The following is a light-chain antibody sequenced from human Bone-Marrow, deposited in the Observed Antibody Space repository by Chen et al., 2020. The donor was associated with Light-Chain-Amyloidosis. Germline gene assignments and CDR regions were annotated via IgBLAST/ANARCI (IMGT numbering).Light chain of an antibody. V-gene: IGLV1-44*01. CDR2: SNN. CDR3: AAGDDSLNALV. Sequence: QSVLTQPPSASGTPGQRVTISCFGSSSNTGSNTVNWYQQLPGTAPQPLIYSNNQRPSGIPDRVSGSKSATSASLAISGLQSEDEADYYCAAGDDSLNALVFGGGTKLTVL. CDR1: SSNTGSNT. J-gene: IGLJ2*01.